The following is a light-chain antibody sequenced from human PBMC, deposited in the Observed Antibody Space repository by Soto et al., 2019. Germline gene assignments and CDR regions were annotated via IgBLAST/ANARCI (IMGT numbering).Light chain of an antibody. Sequence: QLVLTQSPSASASLGASVKLTCTLSSGHSSYAIAWHQQQPEKGPRYLMKLNCDGSHSKGDGIPDRFSGSSSGAERYLTISSLPSADEADYYCQTWGTGGVVFAGGTKLT. J-gene: IGLJ2*01. CDR1: SGHSSYA. CDR2: LNCDGSH. CDR3: QTWGTGGVV. V-gene: IGLV4-69*01.